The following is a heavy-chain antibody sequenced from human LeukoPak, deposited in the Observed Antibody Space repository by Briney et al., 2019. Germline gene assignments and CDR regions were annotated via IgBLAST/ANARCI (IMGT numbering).Heavy chain of an antibody. CDR1: GYSFTSYW. J-gene: IGHJ4*02. CDR3: ARHRDNGFADYFDY. D-gene: IGHD1-1*01. CDR2: IDPSDSYT. V-gene: IGHV5-10-1*01. Sequence: GESLKISCKGSGYSFTSYWIGWVRQMPGKGLEWMGRIDPSDSYTNYSPSFQGRVTISADKSISTAYLQWSSLKASDTAMYYCARHRDNGFADYFDYWGQGTLVTVSS.